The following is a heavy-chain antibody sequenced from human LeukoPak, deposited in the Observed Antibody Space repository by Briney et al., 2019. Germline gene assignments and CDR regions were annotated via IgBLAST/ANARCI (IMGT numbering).Heavy chain of an antibody. Sequence: GGSLRLSCSASGFTFDDYAMHCVRQAPGKGLEWVSGISWNSGSIGYADSVKGRFTISRDNAKNSLYLQMNSLRAEDTALYYCAKDIGPSEMATLPAYFDYWGQGTLVTVSS. CDR3: AKDIGPSEMATLPAYFDY. CDR1: GFTFDDYA. V-gene: IGHV3-9*01. J-gene: IGHJ4*02. CDR2: ISWNSGSI. D-gene: IGHD5-24*01.